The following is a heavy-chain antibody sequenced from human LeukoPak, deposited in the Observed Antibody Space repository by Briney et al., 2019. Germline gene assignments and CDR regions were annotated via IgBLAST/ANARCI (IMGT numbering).Heavy chain of an antibody. CDR3: ARDACSTSCYLGWFDP. D-gene: IGHD2-2*01. J-gene: IGHJ5*02. CDR2: IIPIFGTA. Sequence: SVKVSCKASGYTFTSYAISWVRQAPGQGLEWMGGIIPIFGTANYAQKFQGRVTITTDESTSTAYMELSSLRSEDTAVYYCARDACSTSCYLGWFDPWGQGTLVTVSS. CDR1: GYTFTSYA. V-gene: IGHV1-69*05.